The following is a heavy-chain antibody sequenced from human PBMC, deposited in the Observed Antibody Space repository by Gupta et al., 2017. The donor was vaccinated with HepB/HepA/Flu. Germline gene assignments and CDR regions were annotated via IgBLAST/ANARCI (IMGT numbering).Heavy chain of an antibody. Sequence: QLQLQESGPGLVKPSETLSLTCTVSGGSISSYSYYWGWIRQPPGKGLEWIGSVSYSGNTYYNPSLKSRVTISEDTSKNQFSLKLSSVTAADTAVYYCTRHWNYWGQGTLVIVSS. CDR3: TRHWNY. CDR2: VSYSGNT. CDR1: GGSISSYSYY. J-gene: IGHJ4*02. D-gene: IGHD3-3*01. V-gene: IGHV4-39*01.